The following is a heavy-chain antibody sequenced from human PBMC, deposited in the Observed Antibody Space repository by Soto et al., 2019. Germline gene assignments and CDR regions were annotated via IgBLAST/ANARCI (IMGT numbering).Heavy chain of an antibody. J-gene: IGHJ4*01. V-gene: IGHV6-1*01. CDR3: ARVKHPSYFDY. Sequence: SQTLSLICVITGDSVSSTLASWCWIRQSPSRGLEWLGRTYYRSKWYSYYAQSVKSRITINPDTSKNQFSLHLSSVTPEDTAVYYCARVKHPSYFDYWGHGTPVTGSS. CDR1: GDSVSSTLAS. CDR2: TYYRSKWYS.